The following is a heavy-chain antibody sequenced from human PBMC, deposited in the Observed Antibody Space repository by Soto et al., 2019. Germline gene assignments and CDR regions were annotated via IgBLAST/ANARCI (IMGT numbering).Heavy chain of an antibody. Sequence: GGSLRLSCAASGFTFSSYSMNWVRQAPGKGLEWVSSISSSSSYIYYADSVKGRFTISRDNAKNSLYLQMNSLRAEDTAVYYCARDQEECTNGVCYPMDYWGQGTLVTVSS. V-gene: IGHV3-21*01. CDR2: ISSSSSYI. J-gene: IGHJ4*02. CDR3: ARDQEECTNGVCYPMDY. D-gene: IGHD2-8*01. CDR1: GFTFSSYS.